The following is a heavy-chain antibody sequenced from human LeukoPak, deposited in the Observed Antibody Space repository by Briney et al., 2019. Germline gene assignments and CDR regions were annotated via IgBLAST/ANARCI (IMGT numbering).Heavy chain of an antibody. Sequence: PSETLSLTCTVSGDSITNSYWAWIRQPPGKGLEWIANVSNNGRKNYNPSLKSRVTMSMDTSKNQFSLRLNSLTAADTAVYYCAREVSRSWAPGAFDVWGQGTRVTVSS. V-gene: IGHV4-59*01. CDR2: VSNNGRK. CDR3: AREVSRSWAPGAFDV. CDR1: GDSITNSY. J-gene: IGHJ3*01. D-gene: IGHD6-13*01.